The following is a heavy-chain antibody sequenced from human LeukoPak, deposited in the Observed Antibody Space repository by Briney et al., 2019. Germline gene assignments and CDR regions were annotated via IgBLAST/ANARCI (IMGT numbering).Heavy chain of an antibody. CDR2: INPNSGGT. CDR3: ARDRVYSGWSELQDY. Sequence: ASVKVSCKASGHAFSGYYMHWVRQAPGQGLEWMGWINPNSGGTNYAQQFQGRVTLTRDTSLSTAYMELSRLRSDDTAVYYCARDRVYSGWSELQDYWGQGTLVTVSS. V-gene: IGHV1-2*02. D-gene: IGHD6-19*01. J-gene: IGHJ4*02. CDR1: GHAFSGYY.